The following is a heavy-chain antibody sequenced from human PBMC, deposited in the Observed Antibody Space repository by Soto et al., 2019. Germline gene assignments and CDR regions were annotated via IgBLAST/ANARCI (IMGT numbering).Heavy chain of an antibody. V-gene: IGHV4-30-2*01. CDR1: GGSISSGGYS. J-gene: IGHJ6*02. D-gene: IGHD5-18*01. Sequence: PSETLSLTCAVSGGSISSGGYSWSWIRQPPGKGLEWIGYIYHGGSTYYNPSLKSRVTISVDRSKNQFSLKLSSVTAADTAVYYCARVGANVDTATELSLGYYYGMDVWGQGTTVTV. CDR2: IYHGGST. CDR3: ARVGANVDTATELSLGYYYGMDV.